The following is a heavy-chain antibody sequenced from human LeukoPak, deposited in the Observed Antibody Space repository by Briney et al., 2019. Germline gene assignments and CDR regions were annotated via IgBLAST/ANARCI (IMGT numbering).Heavy chain of an antibody. CDR1: GGSITSRDYY. D-gene: IGHD3-9*01. CDR2: IDYTAKT. J-gene: IGHJ4*02. CDR3: ARDVQWYGSSRYFFDY. V-gene: IGHV4-39*02. Sequence: SETLSLTCTVSGGSITSRDYYWAWIRQPPGEGLQWIGSIDYTAKTFYSPSLKSRVTISVDTSTNHFTLKLRSVTAADTAVYYCARDVQWYGSSRYFFDYWGQGSLVTVSS.